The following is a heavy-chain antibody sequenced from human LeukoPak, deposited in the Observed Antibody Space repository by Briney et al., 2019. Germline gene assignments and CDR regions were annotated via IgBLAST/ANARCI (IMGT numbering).Heavy chain of an antibody. Sequence: GGSLRLSCAASGFTVSSNYMSWVRQAPGKGLEWVSVIYSGGSTYYADSVKGRFTISRDNSKNTLYLQMNSLRAEDTAVYYCARATGYSSGWYTYYYYYMDVWGKGTTVTISS. D-gene: IGHD6-19*01. CDR3: ARATGYSSGWYTYYYYYMDV. CDR1: GFTVSSNY. CDR2: IYSGGST. V-gene: IGHV3-53*01. J-gene: IGHJ6*03.